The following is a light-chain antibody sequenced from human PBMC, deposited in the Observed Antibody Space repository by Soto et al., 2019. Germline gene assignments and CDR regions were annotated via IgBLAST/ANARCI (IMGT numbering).Light chain of an antibody. V-gene: IGKV3-15*01. J-gene: IGKJ4*01. CDR3: QQYNDWPLT. CDR2: GVS. CDR1: QSVGNN. Sequence: EIVMTQSPTTQSVSPGERATLSCRASQSVGNNLAWYQQKPGQTPRLLIYGVSASATGIPARFSGSGSGTDFTLTISSLQSEDFAVYYCQQYNDWPLTFGGGTKVEIK.